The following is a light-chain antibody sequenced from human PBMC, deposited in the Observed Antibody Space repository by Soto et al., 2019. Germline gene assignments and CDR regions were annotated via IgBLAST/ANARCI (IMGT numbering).Light chain of an antibody. CDR1: QTISTW. Sequence: IQMTQSPSTLSASVGDRVTFTCRASQTISTWLAWYQQKPGEAPKLLIYKASTLEVGVPSRFSASGSGTDFTLTISILQAADFATYYCQQYHSYPWTFGQGTKV. CDR3: QQYHSYPWT. J-gene: IGKJ1*01. CDR2: KAS. V-gene: IGKV1-5*03.